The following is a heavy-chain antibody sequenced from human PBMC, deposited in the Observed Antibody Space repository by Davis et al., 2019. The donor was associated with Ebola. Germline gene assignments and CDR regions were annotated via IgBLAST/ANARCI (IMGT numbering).Heavy chain of an antibody. CDR2: IKEDGSEK. Sequence: PGGSLRLSCTASGFTFSTYWMSWVRQAPGKGLEWVANIKEDGSEKSYVDSVKGRFTISRDDAKNLLYLQMNSLKTEDTAVYYCARGGGHYYGMGVWGQGTTVTVSS. CDR1: GFTFSTYW. CDR3: ARGGGHYYGMGV. V-gene: IGHV3-7*03. J-gene: IGHJ6*02. D-gene: IGHD3-16*01.